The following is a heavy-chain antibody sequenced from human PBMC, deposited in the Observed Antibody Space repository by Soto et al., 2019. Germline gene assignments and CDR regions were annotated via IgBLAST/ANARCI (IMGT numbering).Heavy chain of an antibody. D-gene: IGHD2-2*01. CDR2: ISAYNGNT. CDR3: ARDLVVVPAAILDYYYYYMDV. V-gene: IGHV1-18*01. CDR1: GYTFTSYG. Sequence: GASVKVSCKASGYTFTSYGISWVRQAPGQGLEWMGWISAYNGNTNYARKLQGRVTMTTDTSTSTAYMELRSLRSDDTAVYYCARDLVVVPAAILDYYYYYMDVWGKGTTVTVSS. J-gene: IGHJ6*03.